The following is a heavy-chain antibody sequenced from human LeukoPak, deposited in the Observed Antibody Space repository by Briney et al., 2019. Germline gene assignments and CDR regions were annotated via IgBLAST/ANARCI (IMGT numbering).Heavy chain of an antibody. D-gene: IGHD5-24*01. CDR3: ASPGTSRVGYNRFEL. CDR2: IIPIFGTA. J-gene: IGHJ1*01. CDR1: GGTFSSYA. V-gene: IGHV1-69*05. Sequence: SVKVSCKASGGTFSSYAISWVRQAPGQGLEWMGGIIPIFGTANYAQKFQGRVTITTDESTSPAYMEPSSLRSEDTAVYYCASPGTSRVGYNRFELWGQGPVVRV.